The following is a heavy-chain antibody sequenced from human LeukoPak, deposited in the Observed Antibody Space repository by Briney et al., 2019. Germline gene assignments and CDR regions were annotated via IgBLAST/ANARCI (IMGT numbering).Heavy chain of an antibody. CDR2: ISDSGGST. J-gene: IGHJ4*02. D-gene: IGHD2-15*01. CDR3: AKNAGYCSGGHCNTADY. CDR1: GFSFSNYA. V-gene: IGHV3-23*01. Sequence: GGSLRLSCAASGFSFSNYAMSWVRQAPGKGLEWVSDISDSGGSTYYVDSVRGRFTISRDNSKNMLYLQMNSLRAEDTALYYCAKNAGYCSGGHCNTADYWGQGTLVTVSS.